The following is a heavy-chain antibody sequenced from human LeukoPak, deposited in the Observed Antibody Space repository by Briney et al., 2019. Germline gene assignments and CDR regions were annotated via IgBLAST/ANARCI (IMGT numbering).Heavy chain of an antibody. CDR2: ISDSGGNT. V-gene: IGHV3-23*01. CDR3: AKNGIAARTFDY. D-gene: IGHD6-6*01. CDR1: GFTFSSSG. J-gene: IGHJ4*02. Sequence: GGSLRLSCAASGFTFSSSGMSWVRQAPGKGLEWVSSISDSGGNTFYADSMKGRFTISRDNSKNTLYLQMNSLRAEDTAVYYCAKNGIAARTFDYWGQGTLVTVSS.